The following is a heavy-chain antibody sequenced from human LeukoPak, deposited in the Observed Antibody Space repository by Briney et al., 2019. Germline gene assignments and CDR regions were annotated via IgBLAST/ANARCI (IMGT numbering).Heavy chain of an antibody. CDR3: ARDRWIQLWLDRAFDI. CDR1: GYTFTTYG. J-gene: IGHJ3*02. V-gene: IGHV1-18*01. CDR2: IRGHNGNT. Sequence: GASVKVSCKASGYTFTTYGISWVRQAPGQGLEWMGRIRGHNGNTEYAQKFQGRVTMTTDTSTSTAYMELRSLRSDDTAVYYCARDRWIQLWLDRAFDIWGQGTMVTVSS. D-gene: IGHD5-18*01.